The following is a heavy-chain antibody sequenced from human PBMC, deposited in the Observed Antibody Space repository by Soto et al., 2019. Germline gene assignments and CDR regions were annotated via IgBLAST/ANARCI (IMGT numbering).Heavy chain of an antibody. CDR1: GGSISSTSSY. D-gene: IGHD3-22*01. J-gene: IGHJ4*02. CDR2: IYYLGNT. CDR3: AGLYPYESSGYHIAY. V-gene: IGHV4-39*01. Sequence: SETLSLTCTVSGGSISSTSSYWAWIRQPPGKGLEWVGSIYYLGNTYYNPSLGSRVTISVDTSKNQFSLKLSSVTAADTAVFYCAGLYPYESSGYHIAYWSQGTLVTVYS.